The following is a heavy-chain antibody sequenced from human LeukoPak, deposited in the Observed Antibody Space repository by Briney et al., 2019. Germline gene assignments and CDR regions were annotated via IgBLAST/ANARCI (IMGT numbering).Heavy chain of an antibody. Sequence: SVKVSCKASGGTFSSYAISWVRQAPGQGLEWMGRIIPILGIANYAQKFQGRVTITADKSTSTAYMELSSLRSEDTAVYYCARDYGGIVVVIGFDYWGQGTLVTVSS. D-gene: IGHD3-22*01. V-gene: IGHV1-69*04. CDR3: ARDYGGIVVVIGFDY. CDR2: IIPILGIA. CDR1: GGTFSSYA. J-gene: IGHJ4*02.